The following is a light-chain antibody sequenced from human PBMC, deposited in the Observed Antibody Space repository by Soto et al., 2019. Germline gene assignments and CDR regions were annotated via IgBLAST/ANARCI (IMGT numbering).Light chain of an antibody. CDR3: QSYESSLSGSYV. V-gene: IGLV1-40*01. J-gene: IGLJ1*01. Sequence: QSVLTQPPSVSGAPGQRVTISCTGSSSSIGAGYDVHWYQQLPGTAPKLLIYGNSNRPSGVPDRFSGSKSGTSASLAITGLQAEDEADYYCQSYESSLSGSYVFGTGTKVTV. CDR1: SSSIGAGYD. CDR2: GNS.